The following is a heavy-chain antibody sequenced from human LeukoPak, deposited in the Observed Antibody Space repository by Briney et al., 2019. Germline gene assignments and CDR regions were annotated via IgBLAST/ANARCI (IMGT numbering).Heavy chain of an antibody. Sequence: PGGSLRLSCAASGFTFSSYAMTWVRQAPGKGLEWASAISGSGTNTYYADSVKGRFTISRDNSKNTLYLQMNSLRAEDTAVYYCARLLNDYGDYVIIYWGQGTLVTVSS. D-gene: IGHD4-17*01. V-gene: IGHV3-23*01. CDR2: ISGSGTNT. J-gene: IGHJ4*02. CDR3: ARLLNDYGDYVIIY. CDR1: GFTFSSYA.